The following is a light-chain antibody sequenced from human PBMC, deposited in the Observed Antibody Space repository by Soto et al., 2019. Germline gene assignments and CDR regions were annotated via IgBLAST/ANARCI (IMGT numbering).Light chain of an antibody. J-gene: IGLJ2*01. Sequence: SYELTQPPSVSVAPGQTARITCGGTNIGSKSVHWYQQKPGQAPVLVVYDDSDRPSGIPERFSGSNSGNTATLTISRVEAGDEADYYCQVWDSSSDQHVVFGGGTKLTVL. V-gene: IGLV3-21*02. CDR2: DDS. CDR1: NIGSKS. CDR3: QVWDSSSDQHVV.